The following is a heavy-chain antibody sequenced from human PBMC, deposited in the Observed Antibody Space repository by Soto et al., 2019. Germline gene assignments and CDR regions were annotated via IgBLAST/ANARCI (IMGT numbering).Heavy chain of an antibody. CDR3: VGDWGTYWLEP. CDR1: VVSLIVGTNY. Sequence: PSSTXSLTGSVAVVSLIVGTNYLNGVRQAPGKGLEWIGYIYDRGTTKYNPSLKSRVTISQDTSKNKLSLTINSVIASDTAVYYCVGDWGTYWLEPWGQGIMVNVSS. V-gene: IGHV4-61*01. D-gene: IGHD3-16*01. J-gene: IGHJ5*02. CDR2: IYDRGTT.